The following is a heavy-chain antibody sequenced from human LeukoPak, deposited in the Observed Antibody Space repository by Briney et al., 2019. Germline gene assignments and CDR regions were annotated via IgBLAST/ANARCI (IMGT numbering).Heavy chain of an antibody. CDR1: GCTFSSYE. V-gene: IGHV3-48*03. CDR2: ISSTGTNI. CDR3: ARDPPYSGHYFDY. J-gene: IGHJ4*02. Sequence: GGSLRLSCAASGCTFSSYEISWVRQAPGKGLEWLSYISSTGTNIYYADSVKGRFTISRDNAKNSLYLQMNSLGAEYTALYYCARDPPYSGHYFDYWGQGTLVTVAS. D-gene: IGHD1-26*01.